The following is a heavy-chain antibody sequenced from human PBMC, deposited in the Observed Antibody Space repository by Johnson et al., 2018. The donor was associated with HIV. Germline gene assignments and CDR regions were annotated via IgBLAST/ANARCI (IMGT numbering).Heavy chain of an antibody. J-gene: IGHJ3*02. CDR2: ISSSGSTI. D-gene: IGHD3-22*01. Sequence: QVQLVESGGGLVQPGRSLRLSCAASGFTFSDYYMSWIRQAPGKGLEWVSYISSSGSTIYYADSVKGRFTISRDNAKNSLYLQMNSLRAEDMAVYYCARGENYYDSSGYWDDAFDIWGQGTMVTVSS. CDR3: ARGENYYDSSGYWDDAFDI. V-gene: IGHV3-11*04. CDR1: GFTFSDYY.